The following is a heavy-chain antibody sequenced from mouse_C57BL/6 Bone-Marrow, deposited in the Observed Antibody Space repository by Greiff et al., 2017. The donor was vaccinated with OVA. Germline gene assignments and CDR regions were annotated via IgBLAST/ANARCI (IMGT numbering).Heavy chain of an antibody. CDR2: INPYNGGT. CDR1: GYTFTDYY. CDR3: AREGVTTLFDY. D-gene: IGHD2-2*01. V-gene: IGHV1-19*01. Sequence: EVKLQESGPVLVKPGASVKMSCKASGYTFTDYYMNWVKQSHGKSLEWIGVINPYNGGTSYNQKFKGKATLTVDKSSSTAYMELNSLTSEDSAVYYCAREGVTTLFDYWGQGTTLTVSS. J-gene: IGHJ2*01.